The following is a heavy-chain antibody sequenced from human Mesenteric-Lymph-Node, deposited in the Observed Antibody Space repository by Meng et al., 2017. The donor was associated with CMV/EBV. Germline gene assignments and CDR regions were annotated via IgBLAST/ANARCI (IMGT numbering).Heavy chain of an antibody. CDR1: GGAFIGYY. CDR3: ARHQRWLKSEGGFNY. V-gene: IGHV4-34*01. Sequence: QVEVQRWGAGMLKASAALSLTFAVYGGAFIGYYWSWIRQPPGKGMEWIGEINHSGSTNYNPSLKSRVTISVDTSKNQFSLKLSSVTAADTAVYYCARHQRWLKSEGGFNYWGQGTLVTVSS. CDR2: INHSGST. J-gene: IGHJ4*02. D-gene: IGHD4-23*01.